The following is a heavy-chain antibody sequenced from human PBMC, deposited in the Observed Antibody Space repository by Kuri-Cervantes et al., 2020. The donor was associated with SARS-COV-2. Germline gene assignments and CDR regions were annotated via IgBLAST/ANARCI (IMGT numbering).Heavy chain of an antibody. V-gene: IGHV1-46*01. CDR1: GYTFTSYY. D-gene: IGHD3-3*01. Sequence: ASVKVSCKASGYTFTSYYMHWVRQAPGQGLEWMGIINPSGGSTSYAQKFQGRVTMTRDTSTSTVYMELSSLRSEDTAVYYCATARFDFRSGYSWGGAFDIWGQGTMVTVSS. J-gene: IGHJ3*02. CDR2: INPSGGST. CDR3: ATARFDFRSGYSWGGAFDI.